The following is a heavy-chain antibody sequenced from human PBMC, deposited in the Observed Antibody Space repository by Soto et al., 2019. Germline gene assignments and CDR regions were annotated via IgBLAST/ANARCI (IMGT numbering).Heavy chain of an antibody. V-gene: IGHV3-23*01. J-gene: IGHJ3*01. D-gene: IGHD2-2*01. CDR1: GFTFSSYA. CDR2: ISGSGGST. Sequence: GGSLRLSCAASGFTFSSYAMSWVRQAPGKGLVWVSAISGSGGSTYYADSVKGRFTISRDNSKNTLYLRMNSLRAEDTAVYYCARDCSSSSCYGRAFDVWGQGTMVTVSS. CDR3: ARDCSSSSCYGRAFDV.